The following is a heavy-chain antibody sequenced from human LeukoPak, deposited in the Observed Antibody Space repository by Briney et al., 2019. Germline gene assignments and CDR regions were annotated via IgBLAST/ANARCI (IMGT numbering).Heavy chain of an antibody. D-gene: IGHD6-19*01. Sequence: SETLSLTCTVSGGSISSSSYYWGWIRQPPGKGLEWIGSIYYSGSTYYNPSLKSRVTISVDTSKNQFSLKLSSVTAADTAVYYCARHSEQWLVREIFDYWGQGTLVTVSS. V-gene: IGHV4-39*01. CDR2: IYYSGST. CDR1: GGSISSSSYY. CDR3: ARHSEQWLVREIFDY. J-gene: IGHJ4*02.